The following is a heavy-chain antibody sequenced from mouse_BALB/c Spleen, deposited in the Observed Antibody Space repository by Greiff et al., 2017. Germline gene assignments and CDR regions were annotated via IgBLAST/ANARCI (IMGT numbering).Heavy chain of an antibody. D-gene: IGHD1-1*01. Sequence: EVKLQQTGPELVKPGASVKISCKASGYSFTDYIMLWVKQSHGKSLEWIGNINPYYGSTSYNLKFKGKATLTVDKSSSTAYMQLNSLTSEDSAVYYCARYGGFYWGQGTLVTVSA. V-gene: IGHV1-39*01. CDR2: INPYYGST. CDR1: GYSFTDYI. CDR3: ARYGGFY. J-gene: IGHJ3*01.